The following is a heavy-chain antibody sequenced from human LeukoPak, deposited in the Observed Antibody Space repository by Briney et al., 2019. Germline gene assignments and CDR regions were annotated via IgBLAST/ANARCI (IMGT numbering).Heavy chain of an antibody. CDR3: ARYDFWSGAGY. J-gene: IGHJ4*02. CDR2: TRNKANSYTT. D-gene: IGHD3-3*01. CDR1: GFTFSDHY. Sequence: PGGSLRLSCAAPGFTFSDHYMDWVRQAPGKGLEWVGRTRNKANSYTTEYAASVKGRFTISRDDSKNSLYLQMNSLKTEDTAVYYCARYDFWSGAGYWGQGTLVTVSS. V-gene: IGHV3-72*01.